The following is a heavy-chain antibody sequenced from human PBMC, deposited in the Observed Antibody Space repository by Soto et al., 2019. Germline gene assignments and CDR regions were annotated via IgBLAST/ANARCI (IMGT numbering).Heavy chain of an antibody. J-gene: IGHJ6*02. Sequence: GGSLRLSCAASGFTFSRYGMHWVRQAPGKGLEWVAVIWYDGSNKNNADSVKGRFTISRDNSKNTLYLQMNSLRAEDTAVYYCARDEAAAGHYYYYGMDVWGQGTTVTVSS. CDR3: ARDEAAAGHYYYYGMDV. CDR2: IWYDGSNK. CDR1: GFTFSRYG. V-gene: IGHV3-33*01. D-gene: IGHD6-13*01.